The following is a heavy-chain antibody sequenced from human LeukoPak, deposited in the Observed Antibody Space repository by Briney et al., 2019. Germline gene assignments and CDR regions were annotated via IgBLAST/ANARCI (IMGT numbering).Heavy chain of an antibody. V-gene: IGHV4-31*03. Sequence: SQTLSLTCTVSGGSISSGGYYWSWIRQHPGKGLEWIGYIYYSGSTYYNPSLKSRVTISVDTSKNQFSLKLSSVTAADTAVYYCARVSAVVPAAIHYWGQGTLVTVSS. CDR3: ARVSAVVPAAIHY. CDR2: IYYSGST. CDR1: GGSISSGGYY. J-gene: IGHJ4*02. D-gene: IGHD2-2*01.